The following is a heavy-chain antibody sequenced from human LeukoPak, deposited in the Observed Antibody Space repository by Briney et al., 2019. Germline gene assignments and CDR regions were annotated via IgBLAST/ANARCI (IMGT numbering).Heavy chain of an antibody. Sequence: SETLSLTCTVSGGSISSSSYYWGWIRQPPGKGLEWIGSIYYSGSTYYNPSLKSRVTISVDTSKNQFSLKLSSVTAADTAVYYCARALIAARPDGSFDYWGQGTLVTVSS. CDR2: IYYSGST. CDR3: ARALIAARPDGSFDY. CDR1: GGSISSSSYY. J-gene: IGHJ4*02. V-gene: IGHV4-39*07. D-gene: IGHD6-6*01.